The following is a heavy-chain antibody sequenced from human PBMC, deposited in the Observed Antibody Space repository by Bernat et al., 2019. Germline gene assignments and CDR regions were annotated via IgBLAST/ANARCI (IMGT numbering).Heavy chain of an antibody. CDR1: GFTFSSYS. V-gene: IGHV3-21*05. Sequence: EVQLVASGGGLVKPGGSLRLSCVGSGFTFSSYSMNWVRRAPGKGLEWISYISLSSSHIYYADSAEGRFTISRDNSKSSVYLEMNRLRAEDTAVYYGAGDPVDSLRRNWFEPWGKGTLVTVSS. D-gene: IGHD2-15*01. J-gene: IGHJ5*02. CDR3: AGDPVDSLRRNWFEP. CDR2: ISLSSSHI.